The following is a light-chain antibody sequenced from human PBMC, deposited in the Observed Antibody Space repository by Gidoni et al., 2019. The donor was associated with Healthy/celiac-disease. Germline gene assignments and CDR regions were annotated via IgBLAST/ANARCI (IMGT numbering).Light chain of an antibody. J-gene: IGKJ1*01. V-gene: IGKV2-28*01. Sequence: DIVMTQSPLSLPVTPGEPASISCRSSQSLLHSNGYNYLDWYLQKPGQSPQLLIYLGSNRASGVPDRFSGRGSGTDFTLKISRVEGEEVGVYYCMQALQTPRTVGQGTKVEIK. CDR3: MQALQTPRT. CDR2: LGS. CDR1: QSLLHSNGYNY.